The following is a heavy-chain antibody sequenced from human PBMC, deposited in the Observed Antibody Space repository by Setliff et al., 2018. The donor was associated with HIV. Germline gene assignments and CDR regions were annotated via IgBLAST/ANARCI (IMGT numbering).Heavy chain of an antibody. CDR1: GVSFSGHY. J-gene: IGHJ4*02. CDR3: AKDHATSSWFTALLDY. V-gene: IGHV4-34*01. Sequence: PSETLSLTCAVYGVSFSGHYWSWIRQSPGRGLEWIGEINHSGTTNYNPSLKNRVSLSVDTSKNQFSLKLSSVTAADTAVYYCAKDHATSSWFTALLDYWGQGALVTVS. CDR2: INHSGTT. D-gene: IGHD6-13*01.